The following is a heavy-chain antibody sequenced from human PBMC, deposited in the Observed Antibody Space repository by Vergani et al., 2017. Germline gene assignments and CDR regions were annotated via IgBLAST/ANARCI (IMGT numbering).Heavy chain of an antibody. V-gene: IGHV1-69*06. D-gene: IGHD6-19*01. Sequence: QVQLVQSGAEVKKPGSSVKVSCKASGGTFSSYAISWVRQAPGQGLEWMGGIIPIFGTANYAQKFQGRVTITADKSTSTAYMELSSLRSEDTAVFYCAGDSAFRGYGLCSGWCRAFSPGPMGGWGQGTLVTVSS. CDR1: GGTFSSYA. CDR3: AGDSAFRGYGLCSGWCRAFSPGPMGG. CDR2: IIPIFGTA. J-gene: IGHJ4*02.